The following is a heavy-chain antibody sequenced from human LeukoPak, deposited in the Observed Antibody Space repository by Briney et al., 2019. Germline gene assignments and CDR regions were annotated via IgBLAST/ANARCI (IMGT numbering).Heavy chain of an antibody. D-gene: IGHD1-26*01. Sequence: GESLKISCKGSGYSFTSYWIGWVRQMPGRGLKWMGIIYPGDSDARYSPSFQGQVTISADKSISTAYLQWSSLKASDTAMYYCARRRDLYSGSYYPFDYWGQGTLVTVSS. CDR2: IYPGDSDA. V-gene: IGHV5-51*01. CDR3: ARRRDLYSGSYYPFDY. CDR1: GYSFTSYW. J-gene: IGHJ4*02.